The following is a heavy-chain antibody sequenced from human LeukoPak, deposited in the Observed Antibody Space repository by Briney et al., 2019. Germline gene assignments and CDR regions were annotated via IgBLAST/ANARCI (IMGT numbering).Heavy chain of an antibody. Sequence: SGESLKISCQGSGYIFTTYWIGWVRQMPGKGLEWMGIIFPGDSDTIYSPSFQGQVTISADKSINTAYLQWSSLKASDTAMYYCATSESQTKFDYWGQGTLVTASS. CDR3: ATSESQTKFDY. CDR1: GYIFTTYW. CDR2: IFPGDSDT. V-gene: IGHV5-51*01. D-gene: IGHD1/OR15-1a*01. J-gene: IGHJ4*02.